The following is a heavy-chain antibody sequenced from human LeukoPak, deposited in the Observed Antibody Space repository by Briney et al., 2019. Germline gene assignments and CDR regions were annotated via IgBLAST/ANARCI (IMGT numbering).Heavy chain of an antibody. CDR1: GVSVGSGGYS. CDR2: IYHSGSS. D-gene: IGHD6-13*01. Sequence: SETLSLTCAVSGVSVGSGGYSWNWVRQPPGKGLEWIGYIYHSGSSFYNPSLKSRLTIPMDRSKNQFSLKLSSVTAADTAVYYCARARIGGGPDSSSWSGRRPADAFDIWGQGTMVTVSS. V-gene: IGHV4-30-2*01. J-gene: IGHJ3*02. CDR3: ARARIGGGPDSSSWSGRRPADAFDI.